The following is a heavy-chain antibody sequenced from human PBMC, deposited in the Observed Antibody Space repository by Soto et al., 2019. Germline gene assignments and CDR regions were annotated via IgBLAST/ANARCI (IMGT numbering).Heavy chain of an antibody. D-gene: IGHD3-16*01. V-gene: IGHV3-21*01. CDR3: ARDRGDGVEAFDI. CDR2: ISSSSSYI. J-gene: IGHJ3*02. CDR1: GFTFSSYS. Sequence: EVQLVESGGGLVKPGGSLRLSCAASGFTFSSYSMNWVRQAPGKGLEWVSSISSSSSYIYYADSVKGRFTISRDNAKNSLYLQMNSLRAEDTAVYYCARDRGDGVEAFDIWGQGTMVTVSS.